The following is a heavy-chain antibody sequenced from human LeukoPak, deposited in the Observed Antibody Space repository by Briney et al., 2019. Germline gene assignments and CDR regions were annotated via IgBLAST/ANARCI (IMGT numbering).Heavy chain of an antibody. CDR2: INPSGGST. D-gene: IGHD3-22*01. V-gene: IGHV1-46*03. CDR3: ARPYYYDSSGYYRGVNWFDP. CDR1: GGTFSSYA. J-gene: IGHJ5*02. Sequence: ASVKVSCKASGGTFSSYAISWVRQAPGQGLEWMGIINPSGGSTSYAQKFQGRVTMTRDTSTSTVYMELSSLRSEDTAVYYCARPYYYDSSGYYRGVNWFDPWGQGTLVTVSS.